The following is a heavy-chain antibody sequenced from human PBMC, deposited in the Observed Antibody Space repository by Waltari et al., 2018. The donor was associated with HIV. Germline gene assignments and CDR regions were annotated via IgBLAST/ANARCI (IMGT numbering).Heavy chain of an antibody. CDR1: GFTFSSYG. D-gene: IGHD3-22*01. CDR3: AKPRHYYDSSGLDY. CDR2: IRYDGSKE. V-gene: IGHV3-30*02. Sequence: QVQLVESGGGVVQPGGSLRLSCAASGFTFSSYGMHWFRQAPGRGMEWVELIRYDGSKEYYADSVKGRFTISRDNSKNTLYLRMNSLRAEDTAVYYCAKPRHYYDSSGLDYWGQGTLVTVSS. J-gene: IGHJ4*02.